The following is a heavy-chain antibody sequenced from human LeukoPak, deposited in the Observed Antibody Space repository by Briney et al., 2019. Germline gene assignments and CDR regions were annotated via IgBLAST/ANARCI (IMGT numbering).Heavy chain of an antibody. V-gene: IGHV3-23*01. CDR1: GFTFNTHA. CDR2: ITDSSTST. Sequence: GGSLRLSCAASGFTFNTHAMSWVRQAPGKGLEWVSAITDSSTSTYYADSVKGRFTISRHNSKNTLYLQMNSLRAEDTAVYYCAKGSSSSRPYYFDYWGQGTLVTVSS. CDR3: AKGSSSSRPYYFDY. J-gene: IGHJ4*02. D-gene: IGHD6-13*01.